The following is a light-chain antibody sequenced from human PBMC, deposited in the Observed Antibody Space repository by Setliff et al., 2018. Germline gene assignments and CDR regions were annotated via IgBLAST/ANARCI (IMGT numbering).Light chain of an antibody. CDR2: WAS. CDR3: HQYYTSPYT. V-gene: IGKV4-1*01. J-gene: IGKJ2*01. Sequence: DIVMTQSPDSLAVSLGERATINCKSSQSILYSSNNKNYLAWYQQRPGQSPKLLIYWASTRASGVPDRFSGSGSGTDFTLTISSLQAEDVAVYYCHQYYTSPYTFGQGTKVDIK. CDR1: QSILYSSNNKNY.